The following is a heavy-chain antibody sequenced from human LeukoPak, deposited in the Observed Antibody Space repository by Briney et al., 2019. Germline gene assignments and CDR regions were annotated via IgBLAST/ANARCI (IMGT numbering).Heavy chain of an antibody. CDR1: GFTFSSYW. CDR2: IKQDGSEK. V-gene: IGHV3-7*03. D-gene: IGHD6-19*01. CDR3: AKEHGLRSSGQQDFDY. J-gene: IGHJ4*02. Sequence: PGGSLRLSCAASGFTFSSYWMSWVRQAPGKGLEWVANIKQDGSEKYYVDSVKGRFTISRDNAKNSLYLQMNSLRAEDTAVYHCAKEHGLRSSGQQDFDYWGQGTLVTVSS.